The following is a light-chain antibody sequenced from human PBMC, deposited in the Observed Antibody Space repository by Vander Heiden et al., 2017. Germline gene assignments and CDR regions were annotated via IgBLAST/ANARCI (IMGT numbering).Light chain of an antibody. CDR2: AAS. CDR3: QQLNTYQT. CDR1: QDISNY. V-gene: IGKV1-9*01. Sequence: IQLTQSPSSLSASVRDRVTITCRASQDISNYLAWYQQKPGKAPKLLIYAASTLEGGVPSRFSGSGSGTDFTLTISSLQPADFATYYCQQLNTYQTFGQGTKLEIK. J-gene: IGKJ2*01.